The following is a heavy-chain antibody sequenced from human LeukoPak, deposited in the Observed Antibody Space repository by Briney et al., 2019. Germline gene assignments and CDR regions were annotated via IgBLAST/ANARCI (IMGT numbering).Heavy chain of an antibody. V-gene: IGHV3-21*01. Sequence: GGSLRLSCAASGFTFSSYSMNWVRQAPGKGLEWVSSISSSSSYIYYADSVKGRFTISRDNAKNSLYLQMNSLRAEDTAVYYCARATRLHYDFWSGLHADAFDIWGQGTMVTVSS. CDR2: ISSSSSYI. CDR1: GFTFSSYS. CDR3: ARATRLHYDFWSGLHADAFDI. D-gene: IGHD3-3*01. J-gene: IGHJ3*02.